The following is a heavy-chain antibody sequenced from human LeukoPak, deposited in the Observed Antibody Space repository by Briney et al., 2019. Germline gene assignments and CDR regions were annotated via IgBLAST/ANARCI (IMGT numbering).Heavy chain of an antibody. CDR1: GYSFTSYW. D-gene: IGHD3-10*01. Sequence: GESLKISCKGSGYSFTSYWISWVRRMPGKGLEWMGRIDPSDSYTNYSPSFQGHVTISADKSISTAYLQWSSLKASDTAMYYCARTDYYGSGSPRDGMDVWGQGTTVTVSS. V-gene: IGHV5-10-1*01. J-gene: IGHJ6*02. CDR3: ARTDYYGSGSPRDGMDV. CDR2: IDPSDSYT.